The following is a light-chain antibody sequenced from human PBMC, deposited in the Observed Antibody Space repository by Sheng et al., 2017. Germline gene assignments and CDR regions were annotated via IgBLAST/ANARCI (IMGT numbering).Light chain of an antibody. CDR3: QQYDNYSPYT. V-gene: IGKV1-5*03. Sequence: DIQMTQSPSTLSASVGDRVTITCRASQYISYWLAWYQQKPGKAPKLLIYKASTLQSGVPSRFSGSGSGTEFTLTISSLQPDDFAAYYCQQYDNYSPYTFGPGDQAGDQT. J-gene: IGKJ2*01. CDR2: KAS. CDR1: QYISYW.